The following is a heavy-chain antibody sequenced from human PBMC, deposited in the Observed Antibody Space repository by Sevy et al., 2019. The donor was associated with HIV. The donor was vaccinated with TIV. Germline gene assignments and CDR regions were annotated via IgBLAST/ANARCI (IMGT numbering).Heavy chain of an antibody. CDR2: IYYSGST. V-gene: IGHV4-30-4*01. J-gene: IGHJ4*02. CDR3: ANRPRNYYDSSGYLYDY. D-gene: IGHD3-22*01. CDR1: GGSISSGDYY. Sequence: SETLSLTCTVSGGSISSGDYYWSWIRQPPGKGLEWIGYIYYSGSTYYNPSLKSRVTISVDTSKNQFSLKLSSVTAADTAVYYCANRPRNYYDSSGYLYDYWGQGTLVTVSS.